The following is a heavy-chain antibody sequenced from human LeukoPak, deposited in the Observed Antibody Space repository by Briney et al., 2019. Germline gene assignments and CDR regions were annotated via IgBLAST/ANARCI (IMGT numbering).Heavy chain of an antibody. CDR1: GYTFTGYY. D-gene: IGHD4-17*01. V-gene: IGHV1-2*06. J-gene: IGHJ4*02. CDR2: INPNSGGT. CDR3: ARGYVYGDFHFDY. Sequence: ASVKVSCNASGYTFTGYYMHWVRQAPGQGLEWMGRINPNSGGTNYAQKFQGRVTMTRDTSISTAYMELSRLRSDDTAVYYCARGYVYGDFHFDYWGQGTLVTVSS.